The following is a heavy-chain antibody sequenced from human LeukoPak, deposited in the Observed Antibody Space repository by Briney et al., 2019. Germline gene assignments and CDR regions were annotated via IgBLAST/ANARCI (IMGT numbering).Heavy chain of an antibody. CDR1: GFTFSSYS. V-gene: IGHV3-21*01. CDR2: ISSSSSYI. J-gene: IGHJ4*02. D-gene: IGHD6-13*01. Sequence: GGSLRLSCAASGFTFSSYSMNWVRQALGKGLEWVSSISSSSSYIYYADSVKGRFTISRDNAKNSLYLQMNSLRAEDTAVYYCARGGRGTDSSSWYSDYWGQGTLVTVSS. CDR3: ARGGRGTDSSSWYSDY.